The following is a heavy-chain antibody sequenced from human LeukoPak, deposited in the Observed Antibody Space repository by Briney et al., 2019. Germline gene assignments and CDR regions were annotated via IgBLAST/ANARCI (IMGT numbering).Heavy chain of an antibody. CDR2: INPNSGGT. J-gene: IGHJ4*02. Sequence: ASVTVSCKASGYTFTSYAMHWVRQAPGQGREWMGRINPNSGGTNYAQKLQGRVTMTTATSTSTAYMELRSLRSDDTAVYYCARDHSSGYFQRLDYWGQGTLVTVSS. CDR3: ARDHSSGYFQRLDY. V-gene: IGHV1-18*01. D-gene: IGHD3-22*01. CDR1: GYTFTSYA.